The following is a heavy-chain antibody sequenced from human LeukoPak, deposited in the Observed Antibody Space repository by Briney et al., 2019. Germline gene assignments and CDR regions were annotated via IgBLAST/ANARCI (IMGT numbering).Heavy chain of an antibody. D-gene: IGHD6-19*01. CDR2: IFYTGGT. CDR3: ARLLGYSSGWYSFDY. V-gene: IGHV4-39*01. J-gene: IGHJ4*02. CDR1: GGSISSGDYY. Sequence: IPSETLSLTCSVSGGSISSGDYYWGWIRQTPGKGLEWIGHIFYTGGTYYNTSLKGRVTISVDTSKNQFSLKVTSVTAADTAVYYCARLLGYSSGWYSFDYWGQGSLVTVSS.